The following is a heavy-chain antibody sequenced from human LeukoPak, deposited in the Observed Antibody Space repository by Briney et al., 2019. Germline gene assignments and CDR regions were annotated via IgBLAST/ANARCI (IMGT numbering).Heavy chain of an antibody. CDR3: ARSANAFDI. V-gene: IGHV4-34*01. CDR1: GGSVSGYY. J-gene: IGHJ3*02. CDR2: ISHSGSA. Sequence: SETLSLTCAVSGGSVSGYYWSWIRQPPGKGPEWIGKISHSGSANYNPSLKSRVTISVDTSTNQFSLNLSSVTAADTAVYYCARSANAFDIWGQGTLFTVSS.